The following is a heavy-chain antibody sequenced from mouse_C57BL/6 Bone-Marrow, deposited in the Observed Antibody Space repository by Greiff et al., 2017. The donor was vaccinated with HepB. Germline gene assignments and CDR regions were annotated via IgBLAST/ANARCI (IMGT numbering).Heavy chain of an antibody. J-gene: IGHJ4*01. CDR1: GFTFSSYA. Sequence: EVKVEESGGGLVKPGGSLKLSCAASGFTFSSYAMSWVRQTPEKRLEWVATISDGGSYTYYPDNVKGRFTISRDNAKNNLYLQMSHLKSEDTAMYYCARDYYYGSTYYYAMDYWGQGTSVTVSS. V-gene: IGHV5-4*01. CDR3: ARDYYYGSTYYYAMDY. CDR2: ISDGGSYT. D-gene: IGHD1-1*01.